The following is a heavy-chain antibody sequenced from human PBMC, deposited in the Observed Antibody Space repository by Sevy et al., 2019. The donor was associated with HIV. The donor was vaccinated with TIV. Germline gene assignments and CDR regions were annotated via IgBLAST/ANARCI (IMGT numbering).Heavy chain of an antibody. CDR2: ISTYNGNT. V-gene: IGHV1-18*01. CDR3: ARRYSSSTGKTFDY. CDR1: GYTFTSYG. Sequence: ASVKVSCKASGYTFTSYGISWVRQAPGEGLEWMGWISTYNGNTNYAQKLQGSVTMTTDTSTSTAYMELRSLRSDDTAVYYCARRYSSSTGKTFDYWGQGTLVTVSS. D-gene: IGHD6-6*01. J-gene: IGHJ4*02.